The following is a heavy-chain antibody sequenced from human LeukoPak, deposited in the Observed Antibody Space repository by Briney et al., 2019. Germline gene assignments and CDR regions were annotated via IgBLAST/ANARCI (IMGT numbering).Heavy chain of an antibody. CDR3: ARHGGLVRGFSDAFDI. J-gene: IGHJ3*02. CDR2: IYYSGST. Sequence: SETLSLTCTVSGGSISSYYWSWIRQPPGKGLEWIGYIYYSGSTNYNPSLKSRVTISVDTSKNQFSLKLSSVTAADTAMYYCARHGGLVRGFSDAFDIWGLGTMVTVSS. CDR1: GGSISSYY. V-gene: IGHV4-59*01. D-gene: IGHD3-10*01.